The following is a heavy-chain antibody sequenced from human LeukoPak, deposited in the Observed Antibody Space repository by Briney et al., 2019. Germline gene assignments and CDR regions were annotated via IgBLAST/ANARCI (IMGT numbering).Heavy chain of an antibody. Sequence: SETLSLTCTVSGGSISSGSYYWSWIRQPAGKGLEWIGRIYTSGSTNYNPSLKSRVTISVDTSKNQFSLKLSSVTAADTAVYYCARVYWGGLYYYYYYMDVWGKGTTVTISS. J-gene: IGHJ6*03. CDR1: GGSISSGSYY. CDR3: ARVYWGGLYYYYYYMDV. D-gene: IGHD7-27*01. V-gene: IGHV4-61*02. CDR2: IYTSGST.